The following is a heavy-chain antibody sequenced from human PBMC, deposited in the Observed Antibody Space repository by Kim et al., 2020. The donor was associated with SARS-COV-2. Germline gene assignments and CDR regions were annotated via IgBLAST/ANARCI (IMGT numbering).Heavy chain of an antibody. CDR1: GGSISSGGYY. CDR2: IYYSGST. CDR3: ARFKLYGSGSYYGPYWFDP. Sequence: SETLSLTCTVSGGSISSGGYYWSWIRQHPGKGLEWIGYIYYSGSTYYNPSLKSRVTISVDTSKNQFSLKLSSVTAADTAVYYCARFKLYGSGSYYGPYWFDPWGQGTLVTVSS. J-gene: IGHJ5*02. V-gene: IGHV4-31*03. D-gene: IGHD3-10*01.